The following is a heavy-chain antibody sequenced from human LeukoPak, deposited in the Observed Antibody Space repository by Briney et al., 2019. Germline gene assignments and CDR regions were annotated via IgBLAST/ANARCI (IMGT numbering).Heavy chain of an antibody. J-gene: IGHJ4*02. CDR1: AGSISSYY. D-gene: IGHD3-3*01. Sequence: PSETLSLTCTVSAGSISSYYWNWIRQVPGKGLEWIGYIFYGANTYYNPSLKDRVTMSMDTSKSQVSLKLTSVTAAGTAVYYCASGTIFGVIAPYCFHSWGQGTLVTVSP. V-gene: IGHV4-59*01. CDR2: IFYGANT. CDR3: ASGTIFGVIAPYCFHS.